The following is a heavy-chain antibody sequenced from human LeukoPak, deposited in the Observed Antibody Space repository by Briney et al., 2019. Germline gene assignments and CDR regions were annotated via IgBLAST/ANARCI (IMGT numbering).Heavy chain of an antibody. J-gene: IGHJ6*02. CDR2: IYSGGST. CDR1: GFTVSSNY. CDR3: AKDIAVAGLYYYYGMDV. D-gene: IGHD6-19*01. V-gene: IGHV3-66*01. Sequence: PGGSLRLSCAASGFTVSSNYMSWVRQAPGKGLEWVSVIYSGGSTYYADSVKGRFTISRDNSKNTLYLQMNSLRAEDTAVYYCAKDIAVAGLYYYYGMDVWGQGTTVTVSS.